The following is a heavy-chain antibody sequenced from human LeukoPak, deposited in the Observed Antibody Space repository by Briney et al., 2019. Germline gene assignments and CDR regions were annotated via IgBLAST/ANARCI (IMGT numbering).Heavy chain of an antibody. CDR2: FKTNSGQV. CDR3: ARDRSIVTGHCTGDNCYAELG. J-gene: IGHJ4*02. D-gene: IGHD2-15*01. V-gene: IGHV3-23*01. CDR1: GFTFSDYA. Sequence: PGGSLRLSCVASGFTFSDYAMNWVRQAPGKGLEWVSTFKTNSGQVYYAESVRGRFTISRDNSKNTVYLQMSSLRAEDTAVYYCARDRSIVTGHCTGDNCYAELGRGQGTQVIVSS.